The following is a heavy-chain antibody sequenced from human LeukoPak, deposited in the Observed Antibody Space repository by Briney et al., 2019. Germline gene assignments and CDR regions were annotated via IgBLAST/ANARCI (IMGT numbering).Heavy chain of an antibody. CDR1: GGSISSYY. Sequence: SETLSLICTVSGGSISSYYWSWIRQPPGKGLEWIGYIYYSGSTNYNPSLKSRVTISVDTSKNQFSLKLSSVTAADTAVYYCARDEGYSSSWLTLDYWGQGTLVTVSS. D-gene: IGHD6-13*01. CDR3: ARDEGYSSSWLTLDY. J-gene: IGHJ4*02. V-gene: IGHV4-59*12. CDR2: IYYSGST.